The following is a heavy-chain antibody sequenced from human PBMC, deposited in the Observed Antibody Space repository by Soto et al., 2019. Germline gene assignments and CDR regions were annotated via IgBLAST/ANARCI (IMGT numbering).Heavy chain of an antibody. CDR1: GGSISSGGYY. Sequence: SETLSLTCTVSGGSISSGGYYWSWIRQHPGKGLEWIGYIYYSGSTYYNPSLKSRVTISVDTSKNQFSLKLSSVTAADTAVYYCARGSVGATWRSFDIWGQGTMVTVSS. V-gene: IGHV4-31*03. J-gene: IGHJ3*02. D-gene: IGHD1-26*01. CDR3: ARGSVGATWRSFDI. CDR2: IYYSGST.